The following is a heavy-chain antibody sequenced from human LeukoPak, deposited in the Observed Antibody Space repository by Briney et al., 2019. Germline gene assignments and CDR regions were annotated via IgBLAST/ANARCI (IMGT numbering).Heavy chain of an antibody. J-gene: IGHJ4*02. D-gene: IGHD3-22*01. CDR3: ARDRAYYYDSSNYYPTVLDY. Sequence: PGGSLRLSCAASGFTFSSYAMHWVRQAPGKGLEWVAVIWYDGSNKYYADSVKGRFTISRDNSKNTLFLQMNSLRAEDTAVYYCARDRAYYYDSSNYYPTVLDYWGQGTLVTVSS. V-gene: IGHV3-33*01. CDR2: IWYDGSNK. CDR1: GFTFSSYA.